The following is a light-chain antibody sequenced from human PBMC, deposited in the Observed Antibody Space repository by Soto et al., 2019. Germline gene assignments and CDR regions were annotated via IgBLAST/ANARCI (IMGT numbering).Light chain of an antibody. CDR3: QQSYMDPIT. CDR2: DAS. V-gene: IGKV1-39*01. Sequence: DIQMTQSPSSLSASVGNRVTITCRASQSISTYLNWYQKKPGKAPNPLIYDASRLQSGVPSRFSGSGGGTEFTLSISSVQPEDFATYFCQQSYMDPITFGQGTQLE. J-gene: IGKJ5*01. CDR1: QSISTY.